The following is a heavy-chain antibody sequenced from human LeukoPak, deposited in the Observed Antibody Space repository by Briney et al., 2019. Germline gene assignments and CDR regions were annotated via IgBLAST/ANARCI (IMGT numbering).Heavy chain of an antibody. Sequence: ASVKVSCKASGYTFTSYYMHWVRQAPGQGLEWMGIINPSGGSTSYAQKFQGRVTMTRDTSTSTVYMELSSLRSEDTAVYYCAREGESSEEYYDFWSGYYRGYYYYGMDVWGQGTTVTVSS. CDR1: GYTFTSYY. J-gene: IGHJ6*02. D-gene: IGHD3-3*01. CDR3: AREGESSEEYYDFWSGYYRGYYYYGMDV. CDR2: INPSGGST. V-gene: IGHV1-46*01.